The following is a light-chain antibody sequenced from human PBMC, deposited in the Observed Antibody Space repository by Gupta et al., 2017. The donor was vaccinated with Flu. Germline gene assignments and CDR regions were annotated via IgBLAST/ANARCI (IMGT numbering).Light chain of an antibody. CDR3: STYTGSSTL. V-gene: IGLV2-14*01. Sequence: GSYSDVGAYNYVSWYQQHPGKGPKLIIFEVNNRPSGVSTRFSGSKSGNTASLTISGLKAEDDAHYYCSTYTGSSTLFGGGTQLTVL. CDR2: EVN. CDR1: YSDVGAYNY. J-gene: IGLJ2*01.